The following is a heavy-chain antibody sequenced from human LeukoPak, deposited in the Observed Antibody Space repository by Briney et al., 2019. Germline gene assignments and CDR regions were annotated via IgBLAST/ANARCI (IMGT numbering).Heavy chain of an antibody. Sequence: SENLSLTCTVSGYSISSGYYWGWIRQPPGKGLEWIGSIYHSGSTYYNPSLKSRVTISVDTSKNQFSLKLSSVTAADTAVYYCARHRLDDGDRLDYWGQGTLVTVSS. CDR2: IYHSGST. D-gene: IGHD4-17*01. CDR1: GYSISSGYY. J-gene: IGHJ4*02. CDR3: ARHRLDDGDRLDY. V-gene: IGHV4-38-2*02.